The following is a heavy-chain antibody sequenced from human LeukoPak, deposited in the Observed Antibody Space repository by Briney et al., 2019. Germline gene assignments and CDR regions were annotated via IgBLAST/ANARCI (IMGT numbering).Heavy chain of an antibody. V-gene: IGHV3-33*01. Sequence: PGGSLILSCAASGFTFSSYGMHWVRQAPGKGLEWVAVIWYDGSNKYYADSVKGRFTISRDNSRNTLYLQMNSLRAEDTAVYYCARKSQSAFDIWGKGTMVTVSS. CDR2: IWYDGSNK. CDR1: GFTFSSYG. J-gene: IGHJ3*02. CDR3: ARKSQSAFDI.